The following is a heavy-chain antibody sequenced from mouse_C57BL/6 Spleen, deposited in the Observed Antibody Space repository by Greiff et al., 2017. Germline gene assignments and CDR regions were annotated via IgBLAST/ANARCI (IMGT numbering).Heavy chain of an antibody. D-gene: IGHD4-1*01. J-gene: IGHJ2*01. CDR3: TRGWDGLDY. V-gene: IGHV5-9-1*02. CDR2: ISSGGDNI. Sequence: EVKLVESGEGLVKPGGSLKLSCAASGFTFSSYAMSWVRQTPEKRLEWVAYISSGGDNIYYADTVKGRFTISRDNARNTRYLQMSSLKSEDTAMYYCTRGWDGLDYWGQGTTLTVSS. CDR1: GFTFSSYA.